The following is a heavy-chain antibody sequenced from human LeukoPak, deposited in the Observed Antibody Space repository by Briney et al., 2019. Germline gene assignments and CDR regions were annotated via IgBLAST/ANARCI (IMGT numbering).Heavy chain of an antibody. J-gene: IGHJ4*02. D-gene: IGHD6-19*01. CDR3: AREIGSRGWYYFDY. Sequence: SVKVSCKASGGTFSSYAIGWVRQAPGQGLEWMGRIIPIFGTANYAQKFQGRVTITTDESTSTAYMELSSLRSEDTAVYYCAREIGSRGWYYFDYWGQGTLVTVSS. V-gene: IGHV1-69*05. CDR1: GGTFSSYA. CDR2: IIPIFGTA.